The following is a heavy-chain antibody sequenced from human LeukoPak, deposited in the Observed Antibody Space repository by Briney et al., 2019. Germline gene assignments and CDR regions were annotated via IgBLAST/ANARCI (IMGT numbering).Heavy chain of an antibody. D-gene: IGHD5-24*01. V-gene: IGHV3-7*01. CDR3: ARLLGTATTYDY. Sequence: TGGSLGLSCEASGFTFNTHWMSWVRQAPGKGLEWVASINPDGSRKQYLDSVKDQFTISRDNTENSLYLLMYSLGAEDTAVYYCARLLGTATTYDYWGQGTLVTVSS. CDR2: INPDGSRK. CDR1: GFTFNTHW. J-gene: IGHJ4*02.